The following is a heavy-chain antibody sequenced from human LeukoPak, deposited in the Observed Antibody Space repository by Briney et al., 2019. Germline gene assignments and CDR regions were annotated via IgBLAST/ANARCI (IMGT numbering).Heavy chain of an antibody. CDR2: IIPIFGTA. CDR3: AREDSAFDP. V-gene: IGHV1-69*13. Sequence: ASVKVSCKASGGTFSSYAVSWVRQAPGQGLQWMGGIIPIFGTANYAQKFQGRVTITADESTSAAYMELSSLRSEDTAVYYCAREDSAFDPWGQGTLVTVSS. J-gene: IGHJ5*02. CDR1: GGTFSSYA.